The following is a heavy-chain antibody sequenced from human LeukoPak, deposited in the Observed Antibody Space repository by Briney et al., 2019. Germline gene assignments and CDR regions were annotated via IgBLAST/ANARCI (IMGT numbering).Heavy chain of an antibody. V-gene: IGHV1-2*02. CDR3: ARDVHLGRYSSGGSCYSLHY. J-gene: IGHJ4*02. CDR1: GYTFTGYY. CDR2: INPNSGGT. D-gene: IGHD2-15*01. Sequence: ASVKVSCKASGYTFTGYYMHWVRQAPGQGLEWMGWINPNSGGTNYAQKFQGRVTMTRDTSISTAYMELSRLRSDDTAVYYCARDVHLGRYSSGGSCYSLHYWGQGTLVTVSS.